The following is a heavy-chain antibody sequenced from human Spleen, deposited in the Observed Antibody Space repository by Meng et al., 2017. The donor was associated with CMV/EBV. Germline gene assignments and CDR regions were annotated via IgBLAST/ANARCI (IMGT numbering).Heavy chain of an antibody. CDR2: ISSSGSTI. J-gene: IGHJ5*02. D-gene: IGHD6-13*01. Sequence: GESLKISCAASGFTFRDSAMHWVRQAPGKGLEWVSYISSSGSTIYYADSVKGRFTISRDNAKNSLYLQMNSLRAEDTAVYYCARAAGWFDPWGQGTLVTVSS. CDR3: ARAAGWFDP. CDR1: GFTFRDSA. V-gene: IGHV3-11*01.